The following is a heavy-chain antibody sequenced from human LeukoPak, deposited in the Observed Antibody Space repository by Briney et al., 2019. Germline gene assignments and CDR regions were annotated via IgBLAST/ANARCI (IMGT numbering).Heavy chain of an antibody. Sequence: PGGSLRLFCAASGFTFSNYGMHWVRQAPGKGVEGVALIWFDGRNKFHADSVKGRFTISRDNYKNTLFLQMNSLSAGDTAVYYCAREWGPIAVSGGPGYWGQGALVTVSS. CDR2: IWFDGRNK. V-gene: IGHV3-33*01. CDR1: GFTFSNYG. CDR3: AREWGPIAVSGGPGY. D-gene: IGHD6-19*01. J-gene: IGHJ4*02.